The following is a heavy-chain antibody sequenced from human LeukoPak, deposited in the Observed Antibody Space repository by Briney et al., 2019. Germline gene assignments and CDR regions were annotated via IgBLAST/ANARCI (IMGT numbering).Heavy chain of an antibody. CDR1: GGSITSAGYS. CDR3: ARGYCTSTSCSENRYYFDS. CDR2: TYSSGSS. V-gene: IGHV4-61*02. J-gene: IGHJ4*02. Sequence: SQTLSLTCTVSGGSITSAGYSWGWIRQPAGKGLEWIGRTYSSGSSNSNLSLKSRVTISVDTSKNQFSLKLRSVTAADTAVYYCARGYCTSTSCSENRYYFDSWGQGTLVTVSS. D-gene: IGHD2-2*01.